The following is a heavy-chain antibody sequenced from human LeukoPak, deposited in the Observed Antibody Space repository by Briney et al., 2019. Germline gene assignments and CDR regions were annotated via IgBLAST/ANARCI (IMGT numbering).Heavy chain of an antibody. D-gene: IGHD3-22*01. Sequence: PSETLSLTCTVSGVSISSSNSYWGWIRQPPGKGLEWIGSIYYSGSTYYNPSLKSRATISVDTSKNQFSLKLTSVTAADTAVYYCTRAASSGPLFTYHMDVWGKGTTVTVSS. CDR3: TRAASSGPLFTYHMDV. CDR2: IYYSGST. V-gene: IGHV4-39*07. J-gene: IGHJ6*03. CDR1: GVSISSSNSY.